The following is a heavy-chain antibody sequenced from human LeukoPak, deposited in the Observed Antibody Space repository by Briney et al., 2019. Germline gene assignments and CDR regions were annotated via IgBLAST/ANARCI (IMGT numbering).Heavy chain of an antibody. Sequence: GGSLRLSCAASGFTFNSYAMHWVRQAPGKGLVWVSRINTDGSSTRYADSVKGRFTISRDNTKNTVYLQMNSLRAEDTAVYYCARGGCSDGNCYSGGYWGQGTLVTVSS. D-gene: IGHD2-15*01. CDR2: INTDGSST. J-gene: IGHJ4*02. CDR3: ARGGCSDGNCYSGGY. CDR1: GFTFNSYA. V-gene: IGHV3-74*01.